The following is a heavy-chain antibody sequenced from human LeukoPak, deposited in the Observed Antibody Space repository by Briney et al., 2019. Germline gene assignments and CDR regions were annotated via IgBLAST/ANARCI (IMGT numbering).Heavy chain of an antibody. CDR2: NYPGDSDT. D-gene: IGHD3-22*01. CDR1: GYKFSTYW. CDR3: ARPNITSYYDSRGYDAFDV. J-gene: IGHJ3*01. V-gene: IGHV5-51*01. Sequence: GESLKISLKGSGYKFSTYWIAWVRQMPGKGLEWMGINYPGDSDTRYSPSFQGQVTISADKSVNSAYLRWSSLKASDTAMYYCARPNITSYYDSRGYDAFDVWGQGTMVTVSS.